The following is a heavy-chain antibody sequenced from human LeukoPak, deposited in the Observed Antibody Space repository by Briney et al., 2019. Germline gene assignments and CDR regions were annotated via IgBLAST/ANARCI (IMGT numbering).Heavy chain of an antibody. J-gene: IGHJ4*02. D-gene: IGHD2-21*02. V-gene: IGHV3-66*01. CDR3: ATLARRVTTILDY. CDR1: GFSVSGNY. CDR2: LYAGGST. Sequence: GGSLRLSCVASGFSVSGNYMSWVRQAPGKGLEWVSVLYAGGSTYFADSVKGRFIISRDNSKNTLYLQMNSLRAEDTAVYYCATLARRVTTILDYWGQGTLVTVSS.